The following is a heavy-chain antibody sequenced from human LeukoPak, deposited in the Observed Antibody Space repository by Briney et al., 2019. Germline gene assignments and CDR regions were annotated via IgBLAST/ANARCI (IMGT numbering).Heavy chain of an antibody. J-gene: IGHJ3*02. V-gene: IGHV3-11*01. CDR3: ARDTRYGSETFGAFDI. CDR2: ISSSGSTI. D-gene: IGHD3-10*01. CDR1: GFTFSDYY. Sequence: GGSLRLSCAASGFTFSDYYMSWIRQAPGKGLEWVSYISSSGSTIYYADSVKGRFTISRDNAKNSLYLQMNSLRAEDTAVYYCARDTRYGSETFGAFDIWGQGTMITVSS.